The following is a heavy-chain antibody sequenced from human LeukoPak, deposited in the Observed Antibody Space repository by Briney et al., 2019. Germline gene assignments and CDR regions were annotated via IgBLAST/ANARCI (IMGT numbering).Heavy chain of an antibody. CDR3: ARDSGRRTGFDY. D-gene: IGHD1-14*01. CDR2: IYTSGTT. J-gene: IGHJ4*02. V-gene: IGHV4-4*07. CDR1: GAYISSYY. Sequence: PSETLSLTCTVSGAYISSYYWSWIRQPAGKGLEWIGRIYTSGTTNYSPSLKSRVTMSVDTSKNQFSLKLSSVTAADTAVYYCARDSGRRTGFDYWGQGTLVTVSS.